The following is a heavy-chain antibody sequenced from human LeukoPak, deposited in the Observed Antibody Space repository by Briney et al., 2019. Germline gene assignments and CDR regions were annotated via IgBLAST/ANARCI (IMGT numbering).Heavy chain of an antibody. CDR3: ASRCSGGSCYYTAGDY. J-gene: IGHJ4*02. CDR1: GASITNYY. Sequence: SETLSLTCTVSGASITNYYWSWIRQTPEKGLEWMGHIHSIGGSSYYPSLKSRRTLSIDTSRNHLSLKLPSVPAADTAVYYCASRCSGGSCYYTAGDYWGQGTLVTVSS. D-gene: IGHD2-15*01. CDR2: IHSIGGS. V-gene: IGHV4-4*09.